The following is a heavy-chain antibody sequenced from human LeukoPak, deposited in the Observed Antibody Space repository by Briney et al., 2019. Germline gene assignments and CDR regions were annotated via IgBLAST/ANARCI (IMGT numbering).Heavy chain of an antibody. Sequence: PSETLSLTCTVSGGSISSYYWSWIRQPAGKGLEWIGRIYTSGSTNYNPSLKSRVTMSVGTSKNQFSLKLSSVTAADTAVYYCARDRGVWIAAANFDLWGRGTLVTVSS. CDR1: GGSISSYY. CDR2: IYTSGST. D-gene: IGHD6-13*01. CDR3: ARDRGVWIAAANFDL. J-gene: IGHJ2*01. V-gene: IGHV4-4*07.